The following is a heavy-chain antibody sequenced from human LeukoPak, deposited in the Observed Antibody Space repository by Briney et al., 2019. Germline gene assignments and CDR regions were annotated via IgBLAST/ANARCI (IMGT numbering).Heavy chain of an antibody. CDR3: ARGAPFVVVPAATNWFDP. J-gene: IGHJ5*02. CDR2: IKHSGST. CDR1: GGSFSGYY. D-gene: IGHD2-2*01. V-gene: IGHV4-34*01. Sequence: PSETLSLTCAVYGGSFSGYYWSWIRQPPGKGLEWIGEIKHSGSTNYNPSLKSRVTISVDTSKNQFSLKLSSVTAADTAVYYCARGAPFVVVPAATNWFDPWGQGTLVTVSS.